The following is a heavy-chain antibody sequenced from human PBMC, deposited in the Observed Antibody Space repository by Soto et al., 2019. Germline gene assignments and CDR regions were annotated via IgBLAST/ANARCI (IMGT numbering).Heavy chain of an antibody. J-gene: IGHJ3*02. V-gene: IGHV1-18*04. D-gene: IGHD6-6*01. CDR1: GYTFTSYG. CDR3: AISSIAGARRAFDI. Sequence: ASVKVSCKASGYTFTSYGIGWVRQAPGQGLEWMGWISAYNGNTNYAQKLQGRVTMTTDTSTSTAYMELRSLRSDDTAVYYCAISSIAGARRAFDIWGQGTMVTVSS. CDR2: ISAYNGNT.